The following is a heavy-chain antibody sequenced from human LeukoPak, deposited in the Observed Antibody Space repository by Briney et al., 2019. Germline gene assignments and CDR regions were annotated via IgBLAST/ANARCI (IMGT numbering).Heavy chain of an antibody. Sequence: PSETLSLTCTVSGGSISSSSYYWGWIRQPPGKGLGWIGSIYYSGSTYYNPSPKSRVTISVDTSKNQFSLKLSSVTAADTAVYYCARLVAVAGEDYWGQGTLVTVSS. J-gene: IGHJ4*02. V-gene: IGHV4-39*01. D-gene: IGHD6-19*01. CDR1: GGSISSSSYY. CDR2: IYYSGST. CDR3: ARLVAVAGEDY.